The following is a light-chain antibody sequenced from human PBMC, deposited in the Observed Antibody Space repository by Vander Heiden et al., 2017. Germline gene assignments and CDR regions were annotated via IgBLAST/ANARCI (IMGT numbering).Light chain of an antibody. V-gene: IGKV1-9*01. Sequence: IQLTQSPSFLSASVGDRVTITCRASQGISSYLAWYQQKPGKAPKLLIYAASTLQSGVPSRFSGSGSGTEFTRTISSLQPEDFATYYCQQLYRYPPLTFGGGTKVEIK. CDR1: QGISSY. CDR3: QQLYRYPPLT. J-gene: IGKJ4*01. CDR2: AAS.